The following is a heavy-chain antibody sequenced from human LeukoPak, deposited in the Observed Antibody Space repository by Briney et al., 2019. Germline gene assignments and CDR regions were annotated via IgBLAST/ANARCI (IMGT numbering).Heavy chain of an antibody. CDR2: ISTYNGYT. V-gene: IGHV1-18*01. J-gene: IGHJ4*02. CDR3: ARGLGRTAMVTRGGVRFDY. CDR1: GYTFTSYG. D-gene: IGHD5-18*01. Sequence: ASVKVSCKASGYTFTSYGINWVRQAPGQGLEWMGWISTYNGYTNYAQNLQGRVTMTTDTSASTVYMELSSLRSEDTAVYYCARGLGRTAMVTRGGVRFDYWGQGTLVTVSS.